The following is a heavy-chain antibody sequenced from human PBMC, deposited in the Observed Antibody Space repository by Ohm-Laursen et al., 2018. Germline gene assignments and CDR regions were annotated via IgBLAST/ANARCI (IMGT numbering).Heavy chain of an antibody. CDR3: ARGLWKNSVSGNNYNIDY. V-gene: IGHV1-8*01. Sequence: ASVKVSCKASGYTFTSFDISWVRQATGQGLEFMGWMNPNSGDTVYAQKFQGRVTMTRDTSITTAYMELSSLRSDDTAVFYCARGLWKNSVSGNNYNIDYWGQGTLVTVSS. D-gene: IGHD3-10*01. CDR2: MNPNSGDT. J-gene: IGHJ4*02. CDR1: GYTFTSFD.